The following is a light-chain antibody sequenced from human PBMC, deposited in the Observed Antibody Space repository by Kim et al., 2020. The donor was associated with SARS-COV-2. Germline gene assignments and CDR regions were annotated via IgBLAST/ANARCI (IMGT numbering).Light chain of an antibody. V-gene: IGLV1-44*01. J-gene: IGLJ3*02. CDR3: AAWDNSLKGWV. CDR1: RSNIGSNT. CDR2: NDN. Sequence: ELTQPASASGTPGQRVTVSCSGSRSNIGSNTVNWFQQVPGTAPKLLIYNDNQRPSGVPDRVSGSKSGTSASLAIGGLQSEDEAHYFCAAWDNSLKGWVFGGGTQLTVL.